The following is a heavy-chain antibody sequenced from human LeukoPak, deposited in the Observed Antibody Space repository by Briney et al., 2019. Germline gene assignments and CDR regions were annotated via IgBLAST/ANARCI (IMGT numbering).Heavy chain of an antibody. J-gene: IGHJ4*02. CDR3: ARDGPRKVYATD. Sequence: ASVKVSCKASVCTLTSYGISWVRQAPGQGLEWMGWISAYNGNTNYAQKLQGRVTMTTDTSTSTAYMELRSLRSDDTAVYYCARDGPRKVYATDWGQGTLVTVSS. CDR2: ISAYNGNT. D-gene: IGHD2-8*01. V-gene: IGHV1-18*01. CDR1: VCTLTSYG.